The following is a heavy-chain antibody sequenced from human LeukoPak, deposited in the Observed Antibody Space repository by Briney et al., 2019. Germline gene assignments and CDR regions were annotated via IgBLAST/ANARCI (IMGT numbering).Heavy chain of an antibody. J-gene: IGHJ3*02. CDR1: GGSFSGYY. CDR3: ARGSLLRITISGVADDAFDI. V-gene: IGHV4-34*01. Sequence: SETLSLTCAVYGGSFSGYYWSWIRQPPGKGLEWIGEINHSGSTNYNPSLKSRVTISVDTSKNQFSLKLSSVTAADTAVYYCARGSLLRITISGVADDAFDIWGQGTMVTVSS. D-gene: IGHD3-3*01. CDR2: INHSGST.